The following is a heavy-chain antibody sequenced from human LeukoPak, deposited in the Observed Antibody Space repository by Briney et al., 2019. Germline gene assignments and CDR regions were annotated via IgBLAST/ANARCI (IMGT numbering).Heavy chain of an antibody. CDR2: MNPNSGNT. J-gene: IGHJ4*02. D-gene: IGHD6-19*01. CDR3: AGGGLGRQWLVQGSYDY. V-gene: IGHV1-8*01. CDR1: GYTFTSYD. Sequence: GASVKVSCKASGYTFTSYDINWVRQATGQGLEWMGWMNPNSGNTGYAQKFQGRVTMTRNTSISTAYMELSSLRSEDTAVYYCAGGGLGRQWLVQGSYDYWGQGTLVTVSS.